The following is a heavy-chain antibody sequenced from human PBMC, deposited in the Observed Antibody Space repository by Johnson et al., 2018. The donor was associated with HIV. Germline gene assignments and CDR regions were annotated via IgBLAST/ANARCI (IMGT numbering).Heavy chain of an antibody. CDR2: IKQDGSER. D-gene: IGHD2-21*02. CDR3: ARLSEHIVVVTAWADAFDI. J-gene: IGHJ3*02. Sequence: VQLVESGGGLVQPGGSLRLSCAASGFSFSFYWMSWVRQAPGKGLAWVANIKQDGSERYYVDSVKGRFTISRANAKNSLYLQMNSLRAEDTAVYDCARLSEHIVVVTAWADAFDIWGQGTMVTVSS. CDR1: GFSFSFYW. V-gene: IGHV3-7*01.